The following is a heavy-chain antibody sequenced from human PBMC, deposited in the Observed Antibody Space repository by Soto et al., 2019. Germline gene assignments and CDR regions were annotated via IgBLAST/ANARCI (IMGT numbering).Heavy chain of an antibody. CDR2: IYHSGST. D-gene: IGHD3-3*01. Sequence: SETLSLTCAVSGGSISSGGYSWSWIRQPPGKGLEWIGYIYHSGSTYYNPSLKSRVTISVDRSKNQFSPKLSSVTAADTAVYYXARGGSSGRGYYPFFDYWGQGTLVTVSS. CDR3: ARGGSSGRGYYPFFDY. V-gene: IGHV4-30-2*01. J-gene: IGHJ4*02. CDR1: GGSISSGGYS.